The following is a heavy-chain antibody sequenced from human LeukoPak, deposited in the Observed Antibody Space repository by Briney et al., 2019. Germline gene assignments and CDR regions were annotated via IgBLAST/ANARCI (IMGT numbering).Heavy chain of an antibody. CDR1: GFTFSSYW. D-gene: IGHD6-19*01. J-gene: IGHJ4*02. CDR3: ARVLAVAGRNY. Sequence: GGSLRLSCAASGFTFSSYWMYWVRQAPGKGLVWVSRINSDGSSTSYADSVKGRFTISRDNAKNTLYLQMNSLRAEDTAVYYCARVLAVAGRNYWGQGTLVTVSS. CDR2: INSDGSST. V-gene: IGHV3-74*01.